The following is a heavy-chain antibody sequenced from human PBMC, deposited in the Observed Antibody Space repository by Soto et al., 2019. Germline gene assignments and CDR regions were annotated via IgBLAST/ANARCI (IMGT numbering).Heavy chain of an antibody. CDR3: ARGSWDDVSGHYYMDV. CDR1: GDSVSSNSAG. D-gene: IGHD1-1*01. CDR2: TYYRSSWYD. V-gene: IGHV6-1*01. J-gene: IGHJ6*03. Sequence: PSQTLSLTCASSGDSVSSNSAGWNWNRQTPSRGLEWLGRTYYRSSWYDNYAVSVKSRITITPDTSKNQFSLQLNSVTPEDTAMYYCARGSWDDVSGHYYMDVWAKGTTLTVSS.